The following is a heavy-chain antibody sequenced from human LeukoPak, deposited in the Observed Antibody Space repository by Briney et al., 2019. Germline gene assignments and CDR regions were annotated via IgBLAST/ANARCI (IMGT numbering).Heavy chain of an antibody. CDR2: IYYSGST. Sequence: SETLSLTCTVSGGSISSSSYYWGWLRQPPGKGLEWIGSIYYSGSTYYNPSLKSRVTISVDTSKNQFSLKLSSVTAADTAVYYCARVRDDPDFDYWGQGTLVTVSS. CDR1: GGSISSSSYY. J-gene: IGHJ4*02. CDR3: ARVRDDPDFDY. V-gene: IGHV4-39*01.